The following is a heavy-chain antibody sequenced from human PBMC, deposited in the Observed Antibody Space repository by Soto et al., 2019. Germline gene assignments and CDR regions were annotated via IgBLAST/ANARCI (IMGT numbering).Heavy chain of an antibody. V-gene: IGHV3-30*18. D-gene: IGHD2-2*02. CDR3: AKDRVVPAAIFDY. J-gene: IGHJ4*02. CDR1: GFTFSRYG. CDR2: ISYDGSNK. Sequence: QVQLVESGGGVVQPGRSLRLSCAASGFTFSRYGMHWVRQAPGKGLEWVAVISYDGSNKYYADSVKGRFTISRDNSKNTLYLQMNSLRAEDTAVYYCAKDRVVPAAIFDYWGQGTLVTVSS.